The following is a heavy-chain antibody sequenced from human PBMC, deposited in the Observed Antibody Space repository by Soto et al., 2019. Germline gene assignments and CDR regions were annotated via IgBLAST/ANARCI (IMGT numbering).Heavy chain of an antibody. J-gene: IGHJ6*02. CDR2: ISSRGSTI. Sequence: QVQLVESGGGLVKPGGSLSLSCEASGFPFSDYYMSWIRRAPGKGLERVSYISSRGSTIYYAESGKGRFTISRDNAKNSLYLQMNSLRAEDTAVYYCARGDVWSASTAARYYYGMDVWGQGTTVTVSS. V-gene: IGHV3-11*01. CDR1: GFPFSDYY. CDR3: ARGDVWSASTAARYYYGMDV. D-gene: IGHD3-3*01.